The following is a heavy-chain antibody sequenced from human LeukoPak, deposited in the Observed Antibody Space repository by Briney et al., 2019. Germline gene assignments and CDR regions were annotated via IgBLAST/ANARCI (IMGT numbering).Heavy chain of an antibody. CDR3: ARVRLRRYFDWPAFDY. J-gene: IGHJ4*02. CDR2: IKQGGSEK. V-gene: IGHV3-7*01. D-gene: IGHD3-9*01. CDR1: GFTFSSYW. Sequence: PGGSLRLSCAASGFTFSSYWMSWVRQAPGKGLEWVANIKQGGSEKYYVDSVKGRFTISRDNAKNSLYLQMNSLRAEDTAVYYCARVRLRRYFDWPAFDYWGQGTLVTVSS.